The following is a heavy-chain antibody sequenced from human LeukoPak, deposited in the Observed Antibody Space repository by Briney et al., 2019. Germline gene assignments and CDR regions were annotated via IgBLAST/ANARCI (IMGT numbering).Heavy chain of an antibody. V-gene: IGHV1-69*04. CDR3: ARDAGANTVPPERTWYFDY. J-gene: IGHJ4*02. Sequence: SVTVSCKASGYTFSSYGFSWVRQAPGQGLEWMGRIIPILGIANYAQKFQGRVTITADKSTSTAYMELSSLRSEDTAVYYCARDAGANTVPPERTWYFDYWGQGTLVTVSS. CDR1: GYTFSSYG. D-gene: IGHD1-1*01. CDR2: IIPILGIA.